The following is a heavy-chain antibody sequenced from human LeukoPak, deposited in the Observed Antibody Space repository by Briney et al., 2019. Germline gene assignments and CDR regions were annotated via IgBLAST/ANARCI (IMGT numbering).Heavy chain of an antibody. D-gene: IGHD5-12*01. Sequence: PSETLSLTCTVSGGSISSYYWSWIRQPPGKGLEWIGYIYYSGSTNYNPSLKGRVTISVDTSKNQFSLKLSSVTAADTAVYYCARGGGYSGYDLYYFDYWGQGTLVTVSS. CDR1: GGSISSYY. J-gene: IGHJ4*02. CDR3: ARGGGYSGYDLYYFDY. V-gene: IGHV4-59*08. CDR2: IYYSGST.